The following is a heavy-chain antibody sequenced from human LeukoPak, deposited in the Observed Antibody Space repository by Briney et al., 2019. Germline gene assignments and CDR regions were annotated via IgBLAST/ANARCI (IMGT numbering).Heavy chain of an antibody. CDR2: IYHSGST. V-gene: IGHV4-30-2*01. CDR1: GGSISSGGYS. D-gene: IGHD4-23*01. CDR3: ARDYGGNSNWYFDL. J-gene: IGHJ2*01. Sequence: SESLSLTCAVSGGSISSGGYSWIWIRQPPGKGLEWIGYIYHSGSTYYNPSLTSRVTISVDRSKNQFSLKLSSVTAADTAVYYCARDYGGNSNWYFDLWGPGNLDTVSS.